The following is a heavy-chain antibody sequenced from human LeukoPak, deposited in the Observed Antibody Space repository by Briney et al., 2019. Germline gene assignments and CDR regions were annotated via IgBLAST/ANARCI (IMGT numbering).Heavy chain of an antibody. V-gene: IGHV4-34*01. D-gene: IGHD3-10*01. CDR3: ARGAVGRWFGEFSRRAFDI. CDR2: INHSGST. Sequence: PSETLSLTCAVYGGSFSGYYWSWIRQPPGKGLEWIGEINHSGSTNYNPSLKSRVTISVDTSKNQFSLKLSSVTAADTAVYYCARGAVGRWFGEFSRRAFDIWGQGTMVTVSS. CDR1: GGSFSGYY. J-gene: IGHJ3*02.